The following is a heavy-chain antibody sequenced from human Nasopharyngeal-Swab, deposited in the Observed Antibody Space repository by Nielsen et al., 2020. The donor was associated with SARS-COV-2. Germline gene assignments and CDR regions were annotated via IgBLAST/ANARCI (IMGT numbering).Heavy chain of an antibody. CDR2: ISSSGSTI. Sequence: GESLKISCAASGFTFSDYYMSWIRQAPGKGLERVSYISSSGSTIYYADSVKGRFTISRDNAKNSLYLQMNSLRAKDTAVYYCARDPSSIAARPDYYYGMDVWGQGTTVTVSS. D-gene: IGHD6-6*01. V-gene: IGHV3-11*04. J-gene: IGHJ6*02. CDR3: ARDPSSIAARPDYYYGMDV. CDR1: GFTFSDYY.